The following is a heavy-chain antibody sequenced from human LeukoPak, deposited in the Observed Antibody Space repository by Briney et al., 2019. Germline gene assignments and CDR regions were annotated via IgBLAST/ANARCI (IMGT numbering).Heavy chain of an antibody. CDR2: LSYDGSNK. D-gene: IGHD1-14*01. CDR1: GFTFSSYA. CDR3: ARVGICDGACAFDI. J-gene: IGHJ3*02. V-gene: IGHV3-30-3*01. Sequence: QPGRSLRLSCAASGFTFSSYAMHWVRQAPGKGLEWVAVLSYDGSNKYYADSVKGRFTISRDNSKNTLYLQMNSLRAEDTAVYYCARVGICDGACAFDIWGQGTMVTVSS.